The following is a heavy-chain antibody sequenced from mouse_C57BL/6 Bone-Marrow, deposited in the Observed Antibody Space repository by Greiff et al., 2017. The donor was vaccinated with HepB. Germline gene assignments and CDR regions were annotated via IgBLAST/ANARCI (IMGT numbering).Heavy chain of an antibody. CDR3: ARPIITTVSYYFDY. V-gene: IGHV5-17*01. CDR1: GFTFSDYG. CDR2: ISSGSSTI. Sequence: EVQVVESGGGLVKPGGSLKLSCAASGFTFSDYGMHWVRQAPEKGLEWVAYISSGSSTIYYADTVKGRFTISRDNAKNTLFLQMTSLRSEDTAMYYCARPIITTVSYYFDYWGQGTTLTVSS. J-gene: IGHJ2*01. D-gene: IGHD1-1*01.